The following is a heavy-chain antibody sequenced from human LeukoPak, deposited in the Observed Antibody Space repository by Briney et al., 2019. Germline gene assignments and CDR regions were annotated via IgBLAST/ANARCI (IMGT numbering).Heavy chain of an antibody. D-gene: IGHD2-2*01. V-gene: IGHV3-23*01. Sequence: PGGSLRLSCAASGVTLSSYAMSWVRQAPGKGLEWVSAISGSGGSTYYADSVKGRFTISRDNSKNTLYLQMNSLRAEDTAVYYCAKGYCSSTSCSRFDPWGQGTLVTVSS. CDR2: ISGSGGST. CDR3: AKGYCSSTSCSRFDP. J-gene: IGHJ5*02. CDR1: GVTLSSYA.